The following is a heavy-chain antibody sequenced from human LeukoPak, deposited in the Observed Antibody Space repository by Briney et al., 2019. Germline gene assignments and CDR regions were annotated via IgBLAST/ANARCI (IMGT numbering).Heavy chain of an antibody. CDR2: ISSSSSYI. J-gene: IGHJ4*02. D-gene: IGHD6-13*01. V-gene: IGHV3-21*01. CDR1: GFTFSSYS. CDR3: ARGGIAAAGSDY. Sequence: PGGSLRLSCAASGFTFSSYSMNWVRQAPGQGLEWVSSISSSSSYIYYADSVKGRFTISRDNAKNSLYLQMNSLRAEDTAVYYCARGGIAAAGSDYWGQGTLVTVSS.